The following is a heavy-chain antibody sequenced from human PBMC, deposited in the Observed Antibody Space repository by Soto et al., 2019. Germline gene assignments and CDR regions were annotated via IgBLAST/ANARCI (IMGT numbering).Heavy chain of an antibody. CDR2: INHSGST. Sequence: PSETLSLTCAVYGGSFSGYYWSWIRQPPGKGLEWIGEINHSGSTNYNPSLKSRVTISVDTSKNQFSLKLSSVTAADTAVYYCARGHRYCSSTSCYSYFDYWGQGTLVTVSS. V-gene: IGHV4-34*01. D-gene: IGHD2-2*02. CDR3: ARGHRYCSSTSCYSYFDY. CDR1: GGSFSGYY. J-gene: IGHJ4*02.